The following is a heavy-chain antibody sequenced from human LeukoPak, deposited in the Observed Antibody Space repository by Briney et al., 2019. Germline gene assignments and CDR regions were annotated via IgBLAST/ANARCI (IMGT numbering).Heavy chain of an antibody. D-gene: IGHD5/OR15-5a*01. Sequence: PSETLSLTCAVYGGSFSNYYWSWLRQPPGKGLEWIGEINYSGSTNYNPSLKSRVTISIDTSKTQFSLKVTSVTAADTAVYYCVRRSTPFDLWGRGNLVTVS. J-gene: IGHJ2*01. CDR1: GGSFSNYY. CDR2: INYSGST. V-gene: IGHV4-34*01. CDR3: VRRSTPFDL.